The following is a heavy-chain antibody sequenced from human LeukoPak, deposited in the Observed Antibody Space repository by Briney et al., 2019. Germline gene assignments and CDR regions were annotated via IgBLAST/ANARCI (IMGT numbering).Heavy chain of an antibody. V-gene: IGHV4-34*01. CDR1: GFTVSRNY. CDR2: INDQGGT. D-gene: IGHD3-16*01. Sequence: GSLRLSCATSGFTVSRNYMSWVRQSPGKGLEWIGEINDQGGTSYNPSHKSRVTMSVDKSKNQFSLRLTAVSAADTAVFFCARGSRLRGVYGMDVWGQGTTVTVSS. CDR3: ARGSRLRGVYGMDV. J-gene: IGHJ6*02.